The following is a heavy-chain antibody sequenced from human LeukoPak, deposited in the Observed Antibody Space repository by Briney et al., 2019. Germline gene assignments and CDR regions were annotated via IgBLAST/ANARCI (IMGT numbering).Heavy chain of an antibody. Sequence: ASVKVSCKASGYTFTGCFIHWVRQAPGQGLEWMGRINPNTGGTNYAQKFQGRVTMTRDTSITTAYMELSRLRSDDTAIYYCARVKSDIFHYMDVWGKGTTVTVSS. D-gene: IGHD3-3*02. V-gene: IGHV1-2*06. CDR3: ARVKSDIFHYMDV. J-gene: IGHJ6*03. CDR2: INPNTGGT. CDR1: GYTFTGCF.